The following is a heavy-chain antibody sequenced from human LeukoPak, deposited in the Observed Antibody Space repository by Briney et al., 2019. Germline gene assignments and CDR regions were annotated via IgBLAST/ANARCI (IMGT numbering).Heavy chain of an antibody. D-gene: IGHD6-6*01. Sequence: ASVKVSCKASGYTFTGYYMHWVRQAPGQGLEWMGWINPNSGGTNYAQKFQGWVTMTRDTSISTAYMELSRLRSDDTAVYYCARVGNEYSSSSGFDYWGQGTLVTVSS. CDR2: INPNSGGT. CDR3: ARVGNEYSSSSGFDY. V-gene: IGHV1-2*04. CDR1: GYTFTGYY. J-gene: IGHJ4*02.